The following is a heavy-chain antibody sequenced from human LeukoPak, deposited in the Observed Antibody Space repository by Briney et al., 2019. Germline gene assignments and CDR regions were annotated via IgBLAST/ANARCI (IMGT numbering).Heavy chain of an antibody. CDR1: GGSITSYY. J-gene: IGHJ4*02. D-gene: IGHD4-23*01. Sequence: PSETLSLTCTVSGGSITSYYWSWIRQPPGRGLEWIGFIYYSGTTTYNPSLRSRVTISVDTSKNQFSLKLSSVTAADTAVYYCARNGGNSDVDDWGQGTLVTVSS. CDR2: IYYSGTT. CDR3: ARNGGNSDVDD. V-gene: IGHV4-59*12.